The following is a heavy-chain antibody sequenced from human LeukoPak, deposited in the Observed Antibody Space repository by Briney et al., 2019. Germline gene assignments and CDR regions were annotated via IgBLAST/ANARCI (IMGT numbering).Heavy chain of an antibody. CDR1: GFTVSSNY. V-gene: IGHV3-66*02. J-gene: IGHJ3*02. CDR3: ARDSSGYDAFDI. Sequence: GGSLRLSCAASGFTVSSNYMSWVRQAPGKGLDWVSVIYSGGSTYYADSVKGRFTISRDNSKNTLYLQMNSLRAEDTAVYYCARDSSGYDAFDIWGQGTMVTVSS. D-gene: IGHD3-22*01. CDR2: IYSGGST.